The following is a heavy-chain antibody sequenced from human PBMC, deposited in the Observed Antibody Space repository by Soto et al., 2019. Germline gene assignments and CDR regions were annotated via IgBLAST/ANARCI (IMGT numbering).Heavy chain of an antibody. D-gene: IGHD6-19*01. Sequence: QDQLVQSGGEVKKPGASVKVSCKASGYSFTNYGITWVRQAPGQGFEWMGWISAYNGDTNYAQKVQGRSTTTTDASTSTAYLELRSLRSDDTAVYYCARDRGVAPPVAGNTHYYYYMDVWGKGTTVTVSS. J-gene: IGHJ6*03. CDR1: GYSFTNYG. CDR3: ARDRGVAPPVAGNTHYYYYMDV. CDR2: ISAYNGDT. V-gene: IGHV1-18*01.